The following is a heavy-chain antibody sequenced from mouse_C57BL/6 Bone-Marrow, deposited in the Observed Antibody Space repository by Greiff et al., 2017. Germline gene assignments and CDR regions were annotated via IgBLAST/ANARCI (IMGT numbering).Heavy chain of an antibody. CDR3: TRPGGSSPYWYFDV. CDR1: GYTFTSYW. Sequence: EVQLQQSGTVLARPGASVKMSCKTSGYTFTSYWMHWVKQRPGPGLEWIGAIYPGNSDTSYNQKFKGKAKLTAVTSASTAYMELSSLTNEDSAVYYCTRPGGSSPYWYFDVWGTGTTVTVSS. J-gene: IGHJ1*03. CDR2: IYPGNSDT. V-gene: IGHV1-5*01. D-gene: IGHD1-1*01.